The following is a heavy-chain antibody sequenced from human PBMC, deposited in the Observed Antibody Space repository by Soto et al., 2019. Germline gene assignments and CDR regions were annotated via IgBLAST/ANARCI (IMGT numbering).Heavy chain of an antibody. J-gene: IGHJ4*02. CDR2: FDPEDGEI. CDR1: GHTLTEFS. CDR3: AAGGTRWLHSPFDY. Sequence: QVHLVQSGTEVKKPGASVKVSCKVSGHTLTEFSMHWVRQAPGKGLEWMGGFDPEDGEIIYAQKFQGRVTMTEDPSTDSAYMELSSLRSEDTAVYYCAAGGTRWLHSPFDYWGQGTPLTVSS. V-gene: IGHV1-24*01. D-gene: IGHD1-1*01.